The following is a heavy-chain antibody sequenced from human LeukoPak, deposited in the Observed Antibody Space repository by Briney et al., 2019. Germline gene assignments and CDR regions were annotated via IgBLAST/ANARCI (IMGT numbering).Heavy chain of an antibody. CDR1: GYTFSNYD. V-gene: IGHV1-8*01. Sequence: ASVKVSCKASGYTFSNYDINWVRQATGQGLEWMGWMNPNSGNTGYAQKFQGRVTMTRDTSISTAYMELSSLRSEDTAAYYCARFTVGYDFWSGYYPPDYWGQGTLVTVSS. D-gene: IGHD3-3*01. J-gene: IGHJ4*02. CDR3: ARFTVGYDFWSGYYPPDY. CDR2: MNPNSGNT.